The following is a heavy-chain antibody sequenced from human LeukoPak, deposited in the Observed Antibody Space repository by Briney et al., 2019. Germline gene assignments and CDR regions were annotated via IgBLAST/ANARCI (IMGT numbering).Heavy chain of an antibody. CDR1: GFTFSSYA. D-gene: IGHD3-10*01. CDR2: ISGSGGST. J-gene: IGHJ4*02. CDR3: AKWGRELWFGESYFDY. Sequence: PGGSLRLSCAASGFTFSSYAMSWVRQAPGKGLKWVSAISGSGGSTYYADSVKGRFTISRDNSKNTLYLQMSSLRAEDTAVYYCAKWGRELWFGESYFDYWGQGTLVTVSS. V-gene: IGHV3-23*01.